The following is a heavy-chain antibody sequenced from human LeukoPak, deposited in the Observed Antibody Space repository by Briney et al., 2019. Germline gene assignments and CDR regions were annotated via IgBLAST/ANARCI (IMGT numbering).Heavy chain of an antibody. Sequence: GGSLRLSCAASGFTFSSYSMNWVRQAPGKGLEWVSSISSSSSYIYYADSVKGRFTISRDNAKNSLYLQMNSLRAEDTAVYYCARDAGYYDFRSGSFDYWGQGTLVTVSS. V-gene: IGHV3-21*01. CDR3: ARDAGYYDFRSGSFDY. J-gene: IGHJ4*02. CDR2: ISSSSSYI. D-gene: IGHD3-3*01. CDR1: GFTFSSYS.